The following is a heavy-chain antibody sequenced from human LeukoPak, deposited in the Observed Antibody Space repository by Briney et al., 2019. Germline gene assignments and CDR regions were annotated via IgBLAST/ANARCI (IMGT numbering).Heavy chain of an antibody. CDR2: IYSGGST. D-gene: IGHD3-10*01. J-gene: IGHJ4*02. V-gene: IGHV3-53*01. Sequence: GGSLRLSCAASGFTVSSNYMSWVRQAPGKGLEWVSVIYSGGSTYYADSVKGRFTISRDNAKNSLYLQMNSLRAEDTALYYCARDDYGSGSWNDYWGQGTLVTVSS. CDR3: ARDDYGSGSWNDY. CDR1: GFTVSSNY.